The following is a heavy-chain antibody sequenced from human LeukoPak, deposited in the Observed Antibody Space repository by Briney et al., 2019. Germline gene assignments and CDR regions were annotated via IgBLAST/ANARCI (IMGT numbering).Heavy chain of an antibody. CDR1: GGTFSSYA. CDR3: ARQYWLDQVNAFDI. D-gene: IGHD2/OR15-2a*01. V-gene: IGHV1-69*13. CDR2: IIPIFGTA. J-gene: IGHJ3*02. Sequence: SVKVSCKASGGTFSSYAISWVRQAPGQGLEWMGGIIPIFGTANYAQKFQGRVTITADESTNTAYMELSSLRSEDTAVYYCARQYWLDQVNAFDIWGQGTMVTVSS.